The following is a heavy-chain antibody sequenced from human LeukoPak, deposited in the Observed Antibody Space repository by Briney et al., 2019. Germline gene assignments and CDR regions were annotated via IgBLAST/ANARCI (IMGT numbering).Heavy chain of an antibody. Sequence: GASVKVSRKASGYTFTSYGISWVRQAPGQGLEWMGWISAYNGNTNYAQKLQGRVTMTTDTSTSTAYMELRSLRSDDTAVYYCARNPLQFFDWLLSGVDALDFWGQGTLVIVSS. CDR2: ISAYNGNT. D-gene: IGHD3-9*01. CDR3: ARNPLQFFDWLLSGVDALDF. CDR1: GYTFTSYG. J-gene: IGHJ3*01. V-gene: IGHV1-18*01.